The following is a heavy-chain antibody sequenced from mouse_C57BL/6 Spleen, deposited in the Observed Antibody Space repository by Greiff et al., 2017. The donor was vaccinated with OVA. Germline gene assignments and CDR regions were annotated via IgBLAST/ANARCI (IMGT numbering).Heavy chain of an antibody. V-gene: IGHV1-80*01. D-gene: IGHD1-1*01. Sequence: VKLQESGAELVKPGASVKISCKASGYAFSSYWMNWVKQRPGKGLEWIGQIYPGDGDTNYNGKFKGKATLTADKSSSTAYMQLSSLTSEDSAVYFCASYGSSSRYAMDYWGQGTSVTVSS. CDR2: IYPGDGDT. CDR1: GYAFSSYW. J-gene: IGHJ4*01. CDR3: ASYGSSSRYAMDY.